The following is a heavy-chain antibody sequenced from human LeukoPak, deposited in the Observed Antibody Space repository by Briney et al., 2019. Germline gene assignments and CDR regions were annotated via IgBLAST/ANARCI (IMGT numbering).Heavy chain of an antibody. CDR3: ARTLGSINYYYYYGMDV. Sequence: SETLSLTCTVSGGSISSYYWSWIRQPPGKGLEWIGYIYYSETTNYNPSLKSRVTISVDTSKNQFSLKLSSVTAADTAVYYCARTLGSINYYYYYGMDVWGQGTTVTVSS. D-gene: IGHD2-15*01. J-gene: IGHJ6*02. V-gene: IGHV4-59*08. CDR2: IYYSETT. CDR1: GGSISSYY.